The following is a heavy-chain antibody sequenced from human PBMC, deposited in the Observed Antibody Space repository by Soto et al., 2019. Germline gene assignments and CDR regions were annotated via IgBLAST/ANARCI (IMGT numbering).Heavy chain of an antibody. V-gene: IGHV1-18*01. Sequence: ASVKVSCKASGYTFTSYGISWVRQAPGQGLEWMGWISAYNGNTNYAQKLQGRVTMTTDTSTSTAYMELRSLRSDDTAVYYCAREGVEQLVSGWFDPWGQGTLVTVSS. J-gene: IGHJ5*02. CDR1: GYTFTSYG. D-gene: IGHD6-6*01. CDR3: AREGVEQLVSGWFDP. CDR2: ISAYNGNT.